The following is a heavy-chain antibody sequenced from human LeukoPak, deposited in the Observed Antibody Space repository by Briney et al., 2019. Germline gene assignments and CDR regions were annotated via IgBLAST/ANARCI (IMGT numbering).Heavy chain of an antibody. V-gene: IGHV3-23*01. Sequence: GGSLRLSCAASGFTFNTHAMNWVRQAPGKGLEWVSGVGGSGDTTYYGDSVKGRFTISRGNSKNTLYLQMNSLRAEDTAVYYCAKGVHQLVYKYGMDVWGRGTTVTVSS. D-gene: IGHD4/OR15-4a*01. J-gene: IGHJ6*01. CDR3: AKGVHQLVYKYGMDV. CDR2: VGGSGDTT. CDR1: GFTFNTHA.